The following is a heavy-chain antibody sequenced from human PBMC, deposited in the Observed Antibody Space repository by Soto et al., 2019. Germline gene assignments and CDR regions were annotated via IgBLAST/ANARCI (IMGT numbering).Heavy chain of an antibody. CDR3: ARVGPWVPYYYDSSPYTFENWCDP. CDR2: IYHGGST. D-gene: IGHD3-22*01. J-gene: IGHJ5*02. Sequence: SVTLSLTCAVSCYSISSGYNWGCLRQPPGKGLEWIRSIYHGGSTYYNPSLNSRVTLSIDMTNNHVSLILNSVTAADTAVYYCARVGPWVPYYYDSSPYTFENWCDPWGQRTLVTVSS. CDR1: CYSISSGYN. V-gene: IGHV4-38-2*01.